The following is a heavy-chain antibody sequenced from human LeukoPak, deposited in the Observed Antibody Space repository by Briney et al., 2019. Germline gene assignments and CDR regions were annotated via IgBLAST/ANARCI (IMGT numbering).Heavy chain of an antibody. CDR3: ARDRDSLGEQWEGFFDL. J-gene: IGHJ4*02. CDR2: LYSGGSA. V-gene: IGHV3-53*01. D-gene: IGHD3-16*01. Sequence: PGGSLRLSCAASGFTVSSNYMSWVRQAPGKGLEWVSVLYSGGSAYYADSVKGRFTISRDNSKNTLYLQMNSLRAEDTAVYYCARDRDSLGEQWEGFFDLWGQGTLVTVSS. CDR1: GFTVSSNY.